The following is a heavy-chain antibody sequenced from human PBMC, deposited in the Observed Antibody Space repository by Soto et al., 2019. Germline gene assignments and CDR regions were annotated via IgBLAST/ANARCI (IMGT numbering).Heavy chain of an antibody. CDR1: GFTFSSYS. J-gene: IGHJ4*02. Sequence: EVQLVESGGGLVKPGGSLRLSCAASGFTFSSYSMNWVRQAPGKGLEWVSSISSSSSYIYYADSVKGRFTISRDNAENSLYVQMTSLRAEDTAVYYCARGGFGGTAGTRREYYFDYWGQGTLVTVSS. CDR2: ISSSSSYI. D-gene: IGHD1-1*01. V-gene: IGHV3-21*01. CDR3: ARGGFGGTAGTRREYYFDY.